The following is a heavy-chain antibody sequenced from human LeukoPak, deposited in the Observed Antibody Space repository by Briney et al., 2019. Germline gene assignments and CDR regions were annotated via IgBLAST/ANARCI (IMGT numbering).Heavy chain of an antibody. V-gene: IGHV3-21*01. CDR2: ISVRSNYI. CDR1: GYTLSSYS. CDR3: VRLRRNSDTSGFYYYYDF. J-gene: IGHJ1*01. D-gene: IGHD3-22*01. Sequence: GGSLRLSCAASGYTLSSYSINWVRQARGKGLEWVSSISVRSNYIYYADSVRGRFRISRDDARDSLYLQMNSLRAEDTAVYYCVRLRRNSDTSGFYYYYDFWGQGTLVTVSS.